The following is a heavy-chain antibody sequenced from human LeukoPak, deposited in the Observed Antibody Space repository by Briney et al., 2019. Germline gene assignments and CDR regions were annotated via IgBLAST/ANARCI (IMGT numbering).Heavy chain of an antibody. CDR1: GGSISSGSYY. Sequence: PSETLSLTCTVSGGSISSGSYYWSWIRQPAGKGLEWIGRIYTSGSTNCNPSLKSRVTISVDTSKNQFSLNLISVTAADTAVYYCARSPQGTATTANWLDPWGQGTLVTVSS. CDR2: IYTSGST. D-gene: IGHD4-17*01. V-gene: IGHV4-61*02. J-gene: IGHJ5*02. CDR3: ARSPQGTATTANWLDP.